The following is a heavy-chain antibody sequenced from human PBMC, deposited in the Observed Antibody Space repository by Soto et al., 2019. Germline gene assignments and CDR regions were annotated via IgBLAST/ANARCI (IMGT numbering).Heavy chain of an antibody. CDR1: GFTFSRHA. CDR2: LSDSGGSI. V-gene: IGHV3-23*01. J-gene: IGHJ4*02. CDR3: AKGFSWYDY. Sequence: GGSLRLSCTASGFTFSRHAMTWVRQAPGKGLEWVSGLSDSGGSIYYADSVKGRFTISRDNSMNTLYLQMNTLRAEDTAIYYCAKGFSWYDYWGQGTLVTVSS. D-gene: IGHD6-13*01.